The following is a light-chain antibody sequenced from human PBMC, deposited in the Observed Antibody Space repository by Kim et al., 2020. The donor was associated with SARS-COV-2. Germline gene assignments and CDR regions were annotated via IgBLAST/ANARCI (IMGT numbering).Light chain of an antibody. J-gene: IGKJ5*01. CDR1: RDIDTY. CDR3: QQDSKIPIT. V-gene: IGKV1-33*01. CDR2: DAY. Sequence: DIQMTQSPSSLSASVGDRVTITCQASRDIDTYLDWDQQKAGEDPKLLIYDAYSLETGVPSRFSGSKSGTDFTFTISSLQPEDVATYYCQQDSKIPITFGQGTRLEIK.